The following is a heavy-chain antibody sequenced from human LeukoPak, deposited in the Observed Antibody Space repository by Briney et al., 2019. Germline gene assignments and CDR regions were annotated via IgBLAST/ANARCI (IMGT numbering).Heavy chain of an antibody. Sequence: SETLSLTCTVSGGSISSSSYSWGWIRQPPGKGLEWIGSIYYSGSTYYNPSLKSRVTISVDTSKNQFSLKLSSVTAADTAVYYCARSYYDSSGYWGYWGQGTLVTVSS. V-gene: IGHV4-39*01. CDR3: ARSYYDSSGYWGY. D-gene: IGHD3-22*01. CDR2: IYYSGST. J-gene: IGHJ4*02. CDR1: GGSISSSSYS.